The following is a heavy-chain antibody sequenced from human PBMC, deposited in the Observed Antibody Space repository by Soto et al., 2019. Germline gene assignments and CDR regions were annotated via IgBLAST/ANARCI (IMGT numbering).Heavy chain of an antibody. D-gene: IGHD6-19*01. CDR1: GGSISSGGYS. CDR3: ARGGAVAGLDY. J-gene: IGHJ4*02. CDR2: IYHSGST. V-gene: IGHV4-30-2*01. Sequence: SETHSLTWGVSGGSISSGGYSWSWIRQPPGKGLEWIGYIYHSGSTYYNPSLKSRVTISVDRSKNQFSLKLSSVTAADTAVYYCARGGAVAGLDYWGQGTLVTVSS.